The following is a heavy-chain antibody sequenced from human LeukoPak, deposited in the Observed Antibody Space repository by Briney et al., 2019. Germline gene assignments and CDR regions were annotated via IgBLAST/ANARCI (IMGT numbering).Heavy chain of an antibody. V-gene: IGHV4-59*01. D-gene: IGHD7-27*01. CDR2: ISFSGST. CDR1: GASISSYY. CDR3: ARDNWGSLDY. J-gene: IGHJ4*02. Sequence: PSETLSLTCTVSGASISSYYWSWIRQPPGKGLEWIGYISFSGSTNFNPSLKSRVTISVDTSKRQFSLQLRSVTAADTAIYYCARDNWGSLDYWGQGILVTVSS.